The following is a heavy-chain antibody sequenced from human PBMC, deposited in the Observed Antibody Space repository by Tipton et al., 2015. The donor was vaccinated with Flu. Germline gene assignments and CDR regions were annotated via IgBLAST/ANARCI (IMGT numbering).Heavy chain of an antibody. D-gene: IGHD3-10*01. CDR2: LSYSGTT. Sequence: TLSLTCTVSGGSVNGYFWSWIRQPPGKGLEWIGGLSYSGTTYYNPSLRSRVVISVDTSKNHFSLKLTSVTVADTAIYYCARLSFYHGCLENFYFDYWGQGALVTVSS. CDR1: GGSVNGYF. V-gene: IGHV4-59*05. CDR3: ARLSFYHGCLENFYFDY. J-gene: IGHJ4*02.